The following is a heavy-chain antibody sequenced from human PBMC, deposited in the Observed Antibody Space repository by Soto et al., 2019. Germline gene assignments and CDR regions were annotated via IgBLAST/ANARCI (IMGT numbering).Heavy chain of an antibody. CDR2: ISVSGGNT. D-gene: IGHD6-13*01. CDR3: ARVAPEYSSTPRRFDF. V-gene: IGHV3-23*01. Sequence: GGSLRLSCAASGFTFSSYAMSWVRQAPGKGLEWVSAISVSGGNTYYADSVKGRFTISRDQSKNTLDLQMNSLRAEDTAVYHCARVAPEYSSTPRRFDFWGQGTLVTVSS. J-gene: IGHJ4*02. CDR1: GFTFSSYA.